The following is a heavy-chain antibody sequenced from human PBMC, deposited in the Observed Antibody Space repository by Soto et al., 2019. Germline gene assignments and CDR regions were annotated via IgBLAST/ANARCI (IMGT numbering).Heavy chain of an antibody. CDR2: ISVRGSSI. D-gene: IGHD6-19*01. CDR3: ARDVSGRWMVRVAADL. Sequence: QVQLVESGGGLVKPGGSLRLSCVASGFTFSDYYISWIRQAPGKGLEWVSYISVRGSSIYYADSVKGRFTISRDNVKNSPFLQMAILRAEDTAVSYCARDVSGRWMVRVAADLLRQGKMISVAA. CDR1: GFTFSDYY. J-gene: IGHJ3*01. V-gene: IGHV3-11*01.